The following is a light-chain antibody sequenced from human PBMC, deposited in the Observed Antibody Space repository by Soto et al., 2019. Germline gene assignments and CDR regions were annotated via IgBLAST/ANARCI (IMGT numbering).Light chain of an antibody. CDR2: AAC. J-gene: IGKJ4*01. Sequence: DIQMTQTPSFLSASVGDRVTITCRASQSISSYLNWYQQKPGKAPKLLIYAACSLQSGVPSRFSVSGSGTNFTLNISSLQPEDFATYYCQQSYSTPTFGGGTKVEIK. CDR3: QQSYSTPT. CDR1: QSISSY. V-gene: IGKV1-39*01.